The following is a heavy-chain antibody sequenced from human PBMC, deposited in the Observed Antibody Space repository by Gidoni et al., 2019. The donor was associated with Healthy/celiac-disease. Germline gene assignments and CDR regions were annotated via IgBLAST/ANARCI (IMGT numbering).Heavy chain of an antibody. J-gene: IGHJ3*02. V-gene: IGHV3-23*01. Sequence: EVQLLESGGGLVQPGGSLRLSWAASGFTFSSYAMSWVRQAPGKGLEWVSAISGSGGSTYYADSVKGRFTISRDNSKNTLYLQMNSLRAEDTAVYYCAHPSSDSGSYYWDAFDIWGQGTMVTVSS. CDR3: AHPSSDSGSYYWDAFDI. CDR1: GFTFSSYA. D-gene: IGHD1-26*01. CDR2: ISGSGGST.